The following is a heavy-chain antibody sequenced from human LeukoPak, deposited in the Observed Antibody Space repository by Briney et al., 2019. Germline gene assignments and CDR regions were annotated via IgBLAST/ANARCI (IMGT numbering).Heavy chain of an antibody. CDR1: GGSISSSSYY. CDR3: ARQPSFGEVIDYFDY. J-gene: IGHJ4*02. V-gene: IGHV4-39*01. CDR2: IYYSGST. Sequence: PSETLSLTCTVSGGSISSSSYYWGWIRQPPGKGLEWIGSIYYSGSTYYNPSLKSRVTISVDTSKNQFSLKLSSVTAADTAVYYCARQPSFGEVIDYFDYWGQGTLVTVPS. D-gene: IGHD3-10*01.